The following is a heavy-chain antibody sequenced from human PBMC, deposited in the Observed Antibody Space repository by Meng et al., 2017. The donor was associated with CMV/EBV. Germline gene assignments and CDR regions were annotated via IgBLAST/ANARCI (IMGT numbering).Heavy chain of an antibody. D-gene: IGHD2-2*02. CDR1: GFTFSSYG. Sequence: GESLKISCAASGFTFSSYGMHWVRQAPGKGLEWVAFIRYDGSNKYYADSVKGRFTISRDNSKNTLYLQMNSLRAEDTAVYYCAKDDSQLLYRDPYYYYGIDVWGQGTTVTVSS. CDR2: IRYDGSNK. CDR3: AKDDSQLLYRDPYYYYGIDV. V-gene: IGHV3-30*02. J-gene: IGHJ6*02.